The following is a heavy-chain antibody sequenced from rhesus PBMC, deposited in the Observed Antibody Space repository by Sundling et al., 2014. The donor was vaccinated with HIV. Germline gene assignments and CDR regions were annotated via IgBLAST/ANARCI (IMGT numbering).Heavy chain of an antibody. D-gene: IGHD5-42*01. Sequence: QVQLQESGPGLVKPSETLSLTCAVSDYSISSGYSWSWIRLPPGKGLEWIGSIYGSGETNYLNPSLKSRVTLSVDTSKNQFSLRLTSVIAEDTAVYYCARDRGYSGYSYEGLDSWGQGVVVTVSS. CDR1: DYSISSGYS. CDR2: IYGSGETN. CDR3: ARDRGYSGYSYEGLDS. V-gene: IGHV4-127*01. J-gene: IGHJ6*01.